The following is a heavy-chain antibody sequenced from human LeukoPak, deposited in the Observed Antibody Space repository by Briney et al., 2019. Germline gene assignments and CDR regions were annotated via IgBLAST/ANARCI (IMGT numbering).Heavy chain of an antibody. D-gene: IGHD3-22*01. V-gene: IGHV3-43*02. CDR3: ARDMGDSSGYFDY. J-gene: IGHJ4*02. Sequence: GGSLRLSCAASGFTFNDYAMHWVRQAPGKGLEWVSLISGDGGSTYYADSVKGRFTISRDNSKNSLYLQMNSLRTEDTALYYCARDMGDSSGYFDYWGQGTLVTVSS. CDR1: GFTFNDYA. CDR2: ISGDGGST.